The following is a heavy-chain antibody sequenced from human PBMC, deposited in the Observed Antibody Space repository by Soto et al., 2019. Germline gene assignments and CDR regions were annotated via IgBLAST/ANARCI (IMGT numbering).Heavy chain of an antibody. D-gene: IGHD4-17*01. V-gene: IGHV1-46*03. J-gene: IGHJ4*02. CDR3: ARGTPSDYGDHSGVDY. CDR1: GYTFTSYY. CDR2: INPSGGST. Sequence: QVQLVQSGAEVKKPGASVKVSCKASGYTFTSYYMHWVRQAPGQGLEWMGIINPSGGSTSYAQKFQGRVTMTRETSTSTVYMELSSLRSEDTAVYYCARGTPSDYGDHSGVDYWGQGTLVTVSS.